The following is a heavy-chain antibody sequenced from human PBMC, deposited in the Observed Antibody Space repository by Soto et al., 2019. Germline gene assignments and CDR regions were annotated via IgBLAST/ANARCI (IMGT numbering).Heavy chain of an antibody. CDR3: ARDGPSGIAAAGTAFDY. Sequence: AASVKVSCKASGYTFTGYYMHWVRQAPGQGLEWMGWINPNSGGTNYAQKFQGRVTMTRDTSISTAYMELSRLRSDDTAVYYCARDGPSGIAAAGTAFDYWGQGTLVTVSS. CDR2: INPNSGGT. V-gene: IGHV1-2*02. D-gene: IGHD6-13*01. J-gene: IGHJ4*02. CDR1: GYTFTGYY.